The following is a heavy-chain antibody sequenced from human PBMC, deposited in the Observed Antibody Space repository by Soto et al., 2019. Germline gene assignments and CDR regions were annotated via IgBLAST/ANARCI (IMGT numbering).Heavy chain of an antibody. CDR2: LSYDGRNK. D-gene: IGHD3-22*01. Sequence: QVQLVESGGGVVQPGRSLRLSCAASGFPFSGYGIHWVRQAPGKGLEWVAVLSYDGRNKSYADSVKGRFTISRDSSKNTLYLQMDSLRAEDTAVYYCAKVSNFYDSTANYRPAGMDVWGQGTAVTVSS. CDR3: AKVSNFYDSTANYRPAGMDV. J-gene: IGHJ6*02. V-gene: IGHV3-30*18. CDR1: GFPFSGYG.